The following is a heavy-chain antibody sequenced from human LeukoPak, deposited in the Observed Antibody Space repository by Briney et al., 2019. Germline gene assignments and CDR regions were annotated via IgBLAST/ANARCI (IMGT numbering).Heavy chain of an antibody. V-gene: IGHV1-46*01. CDR3: ARGPPVLRFLEWLLYSDY. D-gene: IGHD3-3*01. J-gene: IGHJ4*02. CDR1: GYTLTDYY. CDR2: INPSGGST. Sequence: ASAKVSCKASGYTLTDYYVHWVRQAPGQGLEWMGIINPSGGSTRYAQKFQGRVTVTRDTSTSTLYMELSSLRSEDTAVYYCARGPPVLRFLEWLLYSDYWGQGTLVTVSS.